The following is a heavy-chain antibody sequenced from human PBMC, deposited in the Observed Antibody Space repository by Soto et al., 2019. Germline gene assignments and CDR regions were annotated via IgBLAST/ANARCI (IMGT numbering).Heavy chain of an antibody. J-gene: IGHJ5*02. Sequence: QAGGSLRLSCAASGFTFSSYAMSWVRQAPGKGLEWVSAISGSGGSTYYADSVKGRFTISRDNSKNTLYLQMNSLRAEDTAVYYCAKAMIEAAGELNWFDPWGLGTLVTVYS. V-gene: IGHV3-23*01. D-gene: IGHD6-13*01. CDR3: AKAMIEAAGELNWFDP. CDR2: ISGSGGST. CDR1: GFTFSSYA.